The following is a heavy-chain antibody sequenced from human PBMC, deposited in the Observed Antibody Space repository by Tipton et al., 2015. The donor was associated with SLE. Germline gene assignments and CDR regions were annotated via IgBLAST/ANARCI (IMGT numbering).Heavy chain of an antibody. J-gene: IGHJ5*02. Sequence: TLSLTCAVYGGSFSGYYWSWIRQSPGKGLEWIGEVNHSGSTNYNPSLKSRVTISVDTSKNQFSLKLSSVTAADTAVYYCARRSDDYSNWFDPWGQGTLVTVSS. V-gene: IGHV4-34*01. D-gene: IGHD4-11*01. CDR1: GGSFSGYY. CDR2: VNHSGST. CDR3: ARRSDDYSNWFDP.